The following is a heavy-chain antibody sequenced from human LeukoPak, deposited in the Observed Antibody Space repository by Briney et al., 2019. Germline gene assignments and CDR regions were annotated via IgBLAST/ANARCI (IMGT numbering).Heavy chain of an antibody. Sequence: TGGSLRLSCAASGFTFRDYAMTWVRQAPGKGLEWVSSMTGSGDIIHYADSGKGRFTISRDNSKNTLFLQMNSLRAEDTAVYFCAKVTRSSTWDMFFDYWGQGTLVTVSS. J-gene: IGHJ4*02. V-gene: IGHV3-23*01. CDR2: MTGSGDII. CDR1: GFTFRDYA. CDR3: AKVTRSSTWDMFFDY. D-gene: IGHD2-2*01.